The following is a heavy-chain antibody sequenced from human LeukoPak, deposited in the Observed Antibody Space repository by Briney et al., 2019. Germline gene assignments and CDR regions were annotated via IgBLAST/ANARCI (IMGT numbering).Heavy chain of an antibody. CDR2: INHSGST. D-gene: IGHD3-3*01. CDR1: GGSFSGYY. Sequence: PSETLSLTCAVYGGSFSGYYWSWIRQPPGKGLEWIGEINHSGSTNYNPSLKSRVTISVDTSKNQFPLKLSSVTAADTAVYYCARQSYDFRSGYLNWFDPWGQGTLVTVSS. V-gene: IGHV4-34*01. CDR3: ARQSYDFRSGYLNWFDP. J-gene: IGHJ5*02.